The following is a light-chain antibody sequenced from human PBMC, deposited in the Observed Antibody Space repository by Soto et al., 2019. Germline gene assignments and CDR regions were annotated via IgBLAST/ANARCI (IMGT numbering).Light chain of an antibody. J-gene: IGLJ1*01. CDR3: AAWDDSLNGYV. Sequence: QSVLTEPPSASGTPGQRVTISCSGSSSNIGSNTVNWYQQLPGTAPKLLMYSNNQRPSGVPDRFSGSKSGTSASLAIGGLQSEDEADYYCAAWDDSLNGYVFGTGTKLTVL. V-gene: IGLV1-44*01. CDR1: SSNIGSNT. CDR2: SNN.